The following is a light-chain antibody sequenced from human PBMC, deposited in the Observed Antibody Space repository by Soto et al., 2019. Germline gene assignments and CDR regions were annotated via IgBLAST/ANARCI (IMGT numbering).Light chain of an antibody. V-gene: IGLV3-1*01. CDR3: QAWDRSTVV. CDR1: KLGEKY. CDR2: QDN. J-gene: IGLJ2*01. Sequence: SYELTQPPSVSVSPGQTASITCSGDKLGEKYACWYQQKPGQSPVVVSYQDNKRPSGIPERFSGSNSGNTATLTISGTQAMDEADYYCQAWDRSTVVFGGGTKLTVL.